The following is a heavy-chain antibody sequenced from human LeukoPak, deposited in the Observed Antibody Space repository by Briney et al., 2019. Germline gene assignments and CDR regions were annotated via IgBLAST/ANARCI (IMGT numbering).Heavy chain of an antibody. V-gene: IGHV3-21*01. Sequence: GGSLRLSCAASGFTFSSYSMNWVRQAPGKGLEWVSSISSSSSYIYYADSVKGRFTISGDNAKNSLYLQMNSLRAEDTAVYYCARDSDGKPDYWGQGTLVTVSS. CDR1: GFTFSSYS. CDR3: ARDSDGKPDY. J-gene: IGHJ4*02. D-gene: IGHD4-23*01. CDR2: ISSSSSYI.